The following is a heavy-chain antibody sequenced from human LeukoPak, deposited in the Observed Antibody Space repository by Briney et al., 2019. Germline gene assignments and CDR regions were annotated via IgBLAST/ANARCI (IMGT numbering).Heavy chain of an antibody. CDR3: TRYRSREEDD. J-gene: IGHJ4*02. D-gene: IGHD3-16*02. Sequence: PGGSLRLSCAASGFTFSGHWMSWVRQAPGKGLEWVANINKGGSDKYYVDSVKGRFTISRDNAKNSLYLQMNSLRGEDTAVYYCTRYRSREEDDWGQGTLVTVSS. V-gene: IGHV3-7*01. CDR1: GFTFSGHW. CDR2: INKGGSDK.